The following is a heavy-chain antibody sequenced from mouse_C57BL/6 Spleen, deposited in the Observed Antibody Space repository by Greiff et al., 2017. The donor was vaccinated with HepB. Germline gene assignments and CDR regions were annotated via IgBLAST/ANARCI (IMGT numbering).Heavy chain of an antibody. D-gene: IGHD4-1*01. CDR1: GYTFTDYN. CDR2: INPNNGGT. J-gene: IGHJ2*01. V-gene: IGHV1-22*01. Sequence: EVQLQQSGPELVKPGASVKMSCKASGYTFTDYNMHWVKRSHGKSLEWIGYINPNNGGTSYNQKFKGKATLTVNKSSSTAYMELRSLTSEDSAVYYCARLGPLWDVEYFDYWGQGTTLTVSS. CDR3: ARLGPLWDVEYFDY.